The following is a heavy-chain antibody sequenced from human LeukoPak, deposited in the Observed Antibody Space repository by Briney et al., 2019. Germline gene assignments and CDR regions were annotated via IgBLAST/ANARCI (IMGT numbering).Heavy chain of an antibody. Sequence: PGGSLRLSCAASVFTFSSYSMNWVRQAPGKGLEWVSSISSGSTYIYYADSLKGRFTISRDNAKNSLYLQMNSLRVDDTAVYYCARGSGSSWEPDYWGQGTLVTVSS. D-gene: IGHD1-26*01. CDR3: ARGSGSSWEPDY. V-gene: IGHV3-21*01. J-gene: IGHJ4*02. CDR1: VFTFSSYS. CDR2: ISSGSTYI.